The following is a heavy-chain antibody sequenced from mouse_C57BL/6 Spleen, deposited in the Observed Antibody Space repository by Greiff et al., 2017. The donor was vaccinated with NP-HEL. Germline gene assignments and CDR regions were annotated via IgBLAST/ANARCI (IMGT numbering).Heavy chain of an antibody. D-gene: IGHD1-1*01. J-gene: IGHJ2*01. CDR3: ARSFITTVVAPFDY. V-gene: IGHV14-3*01. CDR1: GFNIKNTY. CDR2: IDPANGNT. Sequence: EVQLQQSVAELVRPGASVKLSCTASGFNIKNTYMHWVKQRPEQGLEWIGRIDPANGNTKYAPKFQGKATITTDTSANTAYLQLSSLTSEDTAIYYCARSFITTVVAPFDYWGQGTTLTVSS.